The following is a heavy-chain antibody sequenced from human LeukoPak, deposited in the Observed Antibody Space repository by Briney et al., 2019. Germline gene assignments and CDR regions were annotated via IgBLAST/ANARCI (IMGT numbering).Heavy chain of an antibody. V-gene: IGHV5-51*01. D-gene: IGHD6-13*01. CDR3: TSAAAGTGAYYYYMDV. CDR2: IYPGDSDT. J-gene: IGHJ6*03. Sequence: GESLKISCKGSGYSFTSYWMGWVRQMPGKGLEWMGIIYPGDSDTRYSPSFQGQVTISADKSISTAYLQWSSLKASDTAMYYCTSAAAGTGAYYYYMDVWGKGTTVTVSS. CDR1: GYSFTSYW.